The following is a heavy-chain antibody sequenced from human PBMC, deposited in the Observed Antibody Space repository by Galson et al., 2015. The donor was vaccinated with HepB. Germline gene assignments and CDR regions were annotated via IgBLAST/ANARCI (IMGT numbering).Heavy chain of an antibody. CDR3: ARSGYCSRGSCYGEDY. D-gene: IGHD2-15*01. J-gene: IGHJ4*02. CDR2: INTDESSI. V-gene: IGHV3-74*01. Sequence: SLRLSCAASGFTFSSYWMHWVRHAPGKGLVWVSRINTDESSITYADSVKGRFTISRDNTKSTLYLQMNSLRAEDTAVYYCARSGYCSRGSCYGEDYWGQGTLVTVSS. CDR1: GFTFSSYW.